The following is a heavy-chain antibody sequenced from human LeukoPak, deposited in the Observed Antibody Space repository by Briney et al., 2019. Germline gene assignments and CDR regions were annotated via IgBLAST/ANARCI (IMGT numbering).Heavy chain of an antibody. Sequence: SETLSLTCTVSGGSISSYYWSWIRQPPGKGLEWIGEINHSGSTNYNPSLKSRVTISVDTSKNQFSLKLSSVTAADTAVYYCARGSSWYASRYMDVWGKGTTVTVSS. D-gene: IGHD6-13*01. J-gene: IGHJ6*03. CDR3: ARGSSWYASRYMDV. CDR1: GGSISSYY. V-gene: IGHV4-34*01. CDR2: INHSGST.